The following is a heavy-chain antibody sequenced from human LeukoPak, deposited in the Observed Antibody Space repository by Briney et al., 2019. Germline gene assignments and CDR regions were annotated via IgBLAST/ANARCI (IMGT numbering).Heavy chain of an antibody. CDR3: ARHRWIQLWLRGYYFDY. J-gene: IGHJ4*02. D-gene: IGHD5-18*01. Sequence: SETLSLTCAVYGGSFSGYYWSWTRQPPGKGLEWIGAINHSGSTNYNPSLKSRVTISVDTSKNQFSLKLSSVTAADTAVYYCARHRWIQLWLRGYYFDYWGQGTLVTVSS. V-gene: IGHV4-34*01. CDR1: GGSFSGYY. CDR2: INHSGST.